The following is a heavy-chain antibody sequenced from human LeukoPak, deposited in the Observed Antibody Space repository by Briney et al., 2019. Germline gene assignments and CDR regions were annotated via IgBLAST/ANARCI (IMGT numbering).Heavy chain of an antibody. J-gene: IGHJ3*02. D-gene: IGHD3-22*01. CDR1: GGSISSYY. Sequence: SETLSLTCTVSGGSISSYYWSWIRQPPGKGLEWIGYIYYSGSTNYNPSLKSRVTISVDTSKNQFSLKLSSVAAADTAVYYCARDKCYYDSSGYYYGNDAFDIWGQGTMVTVSS. CDR2: IYYSGST. V-gene: IGHV4-59*01. CDR3: ARDKCYYDSSGYYYGNDAFDI.